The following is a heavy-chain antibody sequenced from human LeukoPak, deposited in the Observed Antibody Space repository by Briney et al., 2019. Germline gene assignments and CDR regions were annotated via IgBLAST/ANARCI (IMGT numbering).Heavy chain of an antibody. CDR2: IIPIFGTA. CDR1: GGTFSSYA. CDR3: ARGIVVVPAANANWFDP. J-gene: IGHJ5*02. Sequence: SVKVSCKASGGTFSSYAISWVRQAPGQGLEWMGGIIPIFGTANYAQKFQGRVTITADESTSTAYMELSSLRSEDTAVYYCARGIVVVPAANANWFDPWGQGTLVTVSS. D-gene: IGHD2-2*01. V-gene: IGHV1-69*13.